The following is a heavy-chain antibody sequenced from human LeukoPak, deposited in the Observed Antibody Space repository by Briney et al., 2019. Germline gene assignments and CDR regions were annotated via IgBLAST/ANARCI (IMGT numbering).Heavy chain of an antibody. V-gene: IGHV4-59*01. CDR3: ARAASGYYYASDI. Sequence: PSETLSLTCTVSGGSISSYYLSWIRQPPGKGLEWIGYIYYSGSTKYNPSLNSRVTMSVDTSKNQLSLNLTSVTAADTAVYYCARAASGYYYASDIWGQGTVVTVSS. J-gene: IGHJ3*02. CDR2: IYYSGST. CDR1: GGSISSYY. D-gene: IGHD5-12*01.